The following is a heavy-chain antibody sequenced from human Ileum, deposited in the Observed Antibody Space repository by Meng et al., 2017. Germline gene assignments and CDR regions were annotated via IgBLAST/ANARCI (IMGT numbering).Heavy chain of an antibody. CDR2: IYTRGTT. Sequence: LRLSCTVSGGSINIGDVYWSWIRQPAGKGLEWIGRIYTRGTTRYNPSLQSRITMSLDTSKNQFSLRLSSLTAADTAVYYCAREFVSSGYYFTDSWGQGTLVTVSS. CDR1: GGSINIGDVY. CDR3: AREFVSSGYYFTDS. J-gene: IGHJ5*01. V-gene: IGHV4-61*02. D-gene: IGHD5-12*01.